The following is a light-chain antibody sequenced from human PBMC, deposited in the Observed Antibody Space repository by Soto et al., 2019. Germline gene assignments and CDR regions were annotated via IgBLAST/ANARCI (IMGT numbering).Light chain of an antibody. CDR1: QSISSW. V-gene: IGKV1-5*01. J-gene: IGKJ1*01. CDR2: DAS. CDR3: QQYENYWT. Sequence: DIQMTQSPSTLSETAGDRFTITCRASQSISSWLAWYQHKPGKAPXXLIYDASNLDSGVPSRFSGSGSGTEFSLTISNLHPDVCATYYCQQYENYWTFGQGTKVDIK.